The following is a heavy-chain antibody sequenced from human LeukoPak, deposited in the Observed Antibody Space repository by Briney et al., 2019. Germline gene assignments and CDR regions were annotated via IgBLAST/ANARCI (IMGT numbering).Heavy chain of an antibody. J-gene: IGHJ4*02. D-gene: IGHD5-12*01. Sequence: GESLKISCQTSGYTFTSYWIGWVRQMPGKGLEWMGIIYPGDSDTRYSPSFQGQVTISADKSISTAYLQWSSLKASDTAMYYCARPSGYDLFDYWGQGTLVTVSS. CDR2: IYPGDSDT. CDR3: ARPSGYDLFDY. CDR1: GYTFTSYW. V-gene: IGHV5-51*01.